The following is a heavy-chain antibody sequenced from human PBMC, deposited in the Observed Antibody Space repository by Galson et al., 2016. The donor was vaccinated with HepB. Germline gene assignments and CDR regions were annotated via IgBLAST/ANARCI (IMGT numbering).Heavy chain of an antibody. V-gene: IGHV3-23*01. CDR1: RFTFSSYA. CDR2: ISGSGGST. CDR3: AKEGTISGVCPYGMDV. D-gene: IGHD3-3*01. J-gene: IGHJ6*02. Sequence: SLRLSCAASRFTFSSYAMSWVRQPPGKGLEWVAAISGSGGSTYYADSVKSRFTISRDNSKNKLYLQMNSQIAEDTAVDYCAKEGTISGVCPYGMDVWGQGTMVIVSS.